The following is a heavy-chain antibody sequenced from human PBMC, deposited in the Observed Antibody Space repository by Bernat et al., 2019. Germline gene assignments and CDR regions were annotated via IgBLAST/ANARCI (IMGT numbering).Heavy chain of an antibody. V-gene: IGHV3-66*01. D-gene: IGHD3-22*01. J-gene: IGHJ4*02. Sequence: EVQLVESGGGLVQPGGSLRLSCAASGFTVSSNYMSWVRQAPGKGLEWVSVIYSGGSTYYPESVKGRFTISRDNSKHTLYLQMNSLRAEDTAVYYCARDEGGYDSSLLGYWGQGTLVTVSS. CDR2: IYSGGST. CDR3: ARDEGGYDSSLLGY. CDR1: GFTVSSNY.